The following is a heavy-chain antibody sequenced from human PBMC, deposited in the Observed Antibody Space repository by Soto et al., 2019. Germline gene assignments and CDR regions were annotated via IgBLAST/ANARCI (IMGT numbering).Heavy chain of an antibody. CDR3: TRPNYYDSSGYDY. CDR1: GFTFSGSA. Sequence: EVPLVESGGGLVQPGGSLKLSCAASGFTFSGSAMHWVRQASGKGLEWVGRIRSKANSYATAYAASVKGRFTISRDDSKNTAYLQMNSLKTEDTAVYYCTRPNYYDSSGYDYWGQGTLVTVSS. V-gene: IGHV3-73*01. J-gene: IGHJ4*02. CDR2: IRSKANSYAT. D-gene: IGHD3-22*01.